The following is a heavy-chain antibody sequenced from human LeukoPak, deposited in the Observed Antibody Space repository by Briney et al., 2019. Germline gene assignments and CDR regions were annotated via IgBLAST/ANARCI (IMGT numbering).Heavy chain of an antibody. V-gene: IGHV1-8*03. CDR3: ARTPAAIPPFYYYYYMDV. Sequence: ASVKVSCKASGYTFTSYDINWVRQATGQGLEWMGWMNPNSGNTGYAQKFQGRVTITRNTSISTAYMELSSLRSEDTAVYYCARTPAAIPPFYYYYYMDVWGKGTTVAVSS. CDR2: MNPNSGNT. D-gene: IGHD2-2*01. J-gene: IGHJ6*03. CDR1: GYTFTSYD.